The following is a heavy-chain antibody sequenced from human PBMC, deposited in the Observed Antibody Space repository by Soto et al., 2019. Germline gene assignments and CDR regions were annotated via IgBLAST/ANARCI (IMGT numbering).Heavy chain of an antibody. V-gene: IGHV4-59*01. D-gene: IGHD2-21*02. CDR2: IYYSGST. CDR1: GGSISRYY. CDR3: ARDRLYYFAY. Sequence: SETLSLTCTVTGGSISRYYWSWIRQPPGKGLEWIGYIYYSGSTNYNPSLKSRVTISVDTSKNQFSLKLSSVTAADTAVYYCARDRLYYFAYRGQGTLVTVSS. J-gene: IGHJ4*02.